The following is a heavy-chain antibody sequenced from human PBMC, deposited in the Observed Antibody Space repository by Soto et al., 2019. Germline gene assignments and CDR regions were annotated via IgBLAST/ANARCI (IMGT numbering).Heavy chain of an antibody. CDR3: ARPVTSPDHLDI. V-gene: IGHV1-18*01. D-gene: IGHD4-4*01. J-gene: IGHJ3*02. Sequence: QVQLVQSVAEVKKPGASVKVSCKSTGYIFSDYGITWVRQAPGQGLEWMGWISAYNGNTDYAQKFQDRLTLATDTSTSTAYMELRSLRSDDTALYYCARPVTSPDHLDIWGQGTMVTVSS. CDR2: ISAYNGNT. CDR1: GYIFSDYG.